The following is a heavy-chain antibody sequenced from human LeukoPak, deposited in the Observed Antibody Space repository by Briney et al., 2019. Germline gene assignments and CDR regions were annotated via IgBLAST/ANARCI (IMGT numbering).Heavy chain of an antibody. J-gene: IGHJ4*02. V-gene: IGHV4-59*08. CDR1: GGSISSYY. Sequence: SETLSLTCTVSGGSISSYYWSWIRQPPGKGLEWIGYIYYSGSTNYNPSLKSRVTISVDTSKNQFSLKLSSVTAADTAVYYCARLGSARLFSLFDYSGQGNTVTASS. CDR2: IYYSGST. D-gene: IGHD2-21*01. CDR3: ARLGSARLFSLFDY.